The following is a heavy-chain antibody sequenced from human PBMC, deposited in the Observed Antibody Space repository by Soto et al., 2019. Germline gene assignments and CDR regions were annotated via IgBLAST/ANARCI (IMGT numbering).Heavy chain of an antibody. CDR2: IKSKTDGGTT. Sequence: EVQLVESGGGLVKPGGSLRVSCAASGFTFSNAWMFWVRQAPGKGPEWVGRIKSKTDGGTTDYNTLMKDRFTISREDPKNTLYLEMSSLDIEDTAVYYGGTGVDMVRSGALASWGQGVLVTVSS. CDR1: GFTFSNAW. V-gene: IGHV3-15*07. CDR3: GTGVDMVRSGALAS. D-gene: IGHD3-10*01. J-gene: IGHJ4*02.